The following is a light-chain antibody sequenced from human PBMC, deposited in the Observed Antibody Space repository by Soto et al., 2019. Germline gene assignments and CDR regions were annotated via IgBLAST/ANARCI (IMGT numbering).Light chain of an antibody. CDR2: DVS. Sequence: QSALTQPASVSGSPGQSITISCTGTNSDVGGYNYVSWYQQHPGKAPKLMIYDVSSRPSGVSNRFSGSKSGNTASLTISGLQAEDEADYYCNSFTSSSTYVFGTGTKVTVL. J-gene: IGLJ1*01. CDR3: NSFTSSSTYV. CDR1: NSDVGGYNY. V-gene: IGLV2-14*01.